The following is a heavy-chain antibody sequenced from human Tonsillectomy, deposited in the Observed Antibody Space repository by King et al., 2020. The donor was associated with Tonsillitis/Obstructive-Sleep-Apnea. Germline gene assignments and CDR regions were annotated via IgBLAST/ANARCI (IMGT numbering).Heavy chain of an antibody. V-gene: IGHV3-23*04. CDR3: AKDSGTYYDILTGYTSFDY. J-gene: IGHJ4*02. Sequence: QLVQSGGGLVQPGGSLRLSCAASGFTFSSYAMSWVRQAPGKGLEWVSAIAGSGDSTYYADSVKGRFTISRDNSKNTLYLQMNSLRAEDTAVYYCAKDSGTYYDILTGYTSFDYWGQGPLVTVSS. D-gene: IGHD3-9*01. CDR2: IAGSGDST. CDR1: GFTFSSYA.